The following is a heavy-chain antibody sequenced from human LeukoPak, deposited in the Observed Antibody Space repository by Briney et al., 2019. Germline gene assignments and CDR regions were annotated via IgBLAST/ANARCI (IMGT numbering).Heavy chain of an antibody. CDR1: GGPFSDYY. V-gene: IGHV4-34*01. D-gene: IGHD5-24*01. CDR3: ARGEGARDGYNYEGPFYFDY. Sequence: SETLSLTCAVYGGPFSDYYWSWIRQPPGKGLEWIGKINHSGGTNYSPSLKSRVTISIDTSKNQFSLKLNSMTAADTAVYYCARGEGARDGYNYEGPFYFDYWGQGTLVTVSS. J-gene: IGHJ4*02. CDR2: INHSGGT.